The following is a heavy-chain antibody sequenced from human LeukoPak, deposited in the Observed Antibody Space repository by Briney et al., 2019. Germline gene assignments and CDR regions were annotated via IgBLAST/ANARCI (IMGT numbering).Heavy chain of an antibody. D-gene: IGHD3-22*01. V-gene: IGHV3-21*01. CDR3: ARDLPSTMIVVVSHDAFDI. CDR1: GFTFSSYS. Sequence: GGSLRLSCAASGFTFSSYSMNWVRQGPGKGLEWVSSISSSNSYRYYADSVKGRFTISRDNAKNSLYLQMNSLRAEDTAVYYCARDLPSTMIVVVSHDAFDIWGQGTMVTVSS. CDR2: ISSSNSYR. J-gene: IGHJ3*02.